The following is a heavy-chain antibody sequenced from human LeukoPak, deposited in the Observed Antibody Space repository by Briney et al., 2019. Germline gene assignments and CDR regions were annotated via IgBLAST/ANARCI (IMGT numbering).Heavy chain of an antibody. V-gene: IGHV3-7*01. J-gene: IGHJ4*02. CDR3: AYSSSWGTPFDY. D-gene: IGHD6-13*01. CDR2: IKQDGSEK. CDR1: GFTFSSYA. Sequence: GGSLRLSCAASGFTFSSYAMSWVRQAPGKGLEWVANIKQDGSEKYYVDSVKGRFTISRDNAKNSLYLQMNSLRAEDTAVYYCAYSSSWGTPFDYWGQGTLVTVSS.